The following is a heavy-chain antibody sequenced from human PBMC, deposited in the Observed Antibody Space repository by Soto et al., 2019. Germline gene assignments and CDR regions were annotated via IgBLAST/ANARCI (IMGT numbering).Heavy chain of an antibody. CDR3: SKDTTSIAAPAFDY. Sequence: EVQLVESGGVVVQPGGSLRLSCAASGFTFDDYTMHWVRQAPGKGLEWVSLISWDGGSTYYADSVKGRFTISRDNSKNSLYLQMYSLRTEDTALYYCSKDTTSIAAPAFDYWGQGTLVTVSS. D-gene: IGHD6-6*01. V-gene: IGHV3-43*01. CDR1: GFTFDDYT. J-gene: IGHJ4*02. CDR2: ISWDGGST.